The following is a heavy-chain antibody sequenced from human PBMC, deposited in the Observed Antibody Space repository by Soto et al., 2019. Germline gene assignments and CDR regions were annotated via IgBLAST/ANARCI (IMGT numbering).Heavy chain of an antibody. V-gene: IGHV3-30-3*01. Sequence: QVQLVESGGGVVQPGRSLRLSCAASGVTFSNYAMHWVRQVPGKGLEWVAVISFDGSNKYCADSVKGRFTISRANSKNKLFLQMNSLSAEDTAVYYCAREGSGTTFGAFDFWGQGTLVTVSS. CDR1: GVTFSNYA. J-gene: IGHJ3*01. CDR3: AREGSGTTFGAFDF. CDR2: ISFDGSNK. D-gene: IGHD1-1*01.